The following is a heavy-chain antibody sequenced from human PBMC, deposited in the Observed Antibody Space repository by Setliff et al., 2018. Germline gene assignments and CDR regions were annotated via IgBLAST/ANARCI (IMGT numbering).Heavy chain of an antibody. J-gene: IGHJ6*02. CDR1: GFTFSSYW. V-gene: IGHV3-7*01. CDR3: ARDHAYGSRFYYYYYGMDV. D-gene: IGHD3-10*01. CDR2: IKQDGSEK. Sequence: ETLSLSCAASGFTFSSYWMSWVRQAPGKGLEWVANIKQDGSEKCYVDSAKGRFTISRDNAKNSLYLQMNSLRAEDTAVYYCARDHAYGSRFYYYYYGMDVWGQGTTVTVSS.